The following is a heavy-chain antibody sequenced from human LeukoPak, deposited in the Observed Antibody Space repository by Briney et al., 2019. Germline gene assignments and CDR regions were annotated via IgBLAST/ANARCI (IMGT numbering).Heavy chain of an antibody. D-gene: IGHD1-26*01. V-gene: IGHV1-69*04. CDR3: ARDRIVGATESAYYFDY. Sequence: SVKVSCKASGYTFTSYDINWVRQATGQGLEWMGRIIPILGIANYAQKFQGRVTITADKSTSTAYMELSSLRSEDTAVYYCARDRIVGATESAYYFDYWGQGTLVTVSS. CDR2: IIPILGIA. CDR1: GYTFTSYD. J-gene: IGHJ4*02.